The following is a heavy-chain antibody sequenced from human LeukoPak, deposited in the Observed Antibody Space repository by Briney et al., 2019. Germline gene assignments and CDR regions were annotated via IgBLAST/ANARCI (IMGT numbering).Heavy chain of an antibody. CDR3: AGCITTDAFEI. D-gene: IGHD3-10*01. Sequence: GGSLRLSCAASGFTVSSNSMSWVRQAPGKGLEWVSVIYSGGSIYYEDSVKGRFTISRDNSKNTLYLQMNSLRAEDTAVYYCAGCITTDAFEIWGQGTMVTVSS. V-gene: IGHV3-53*01. CDR1: GFTVSSNS. CDR2: IYSGGSI. J-gene: IGHJ3*02.